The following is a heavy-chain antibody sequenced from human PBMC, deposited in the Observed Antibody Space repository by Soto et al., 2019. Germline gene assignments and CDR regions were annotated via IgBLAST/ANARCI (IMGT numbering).Heavy chain of an antibody. CDR3: ARHGSSLWFGELRAFDI. CDR1: GGSISSSSYY. D-gene: IGHD3-10*01. V-gene: IGHV4-39*01. CDR2: IYYSGST. Sequence: QLQLQESGPGLVKPSETLSLTCTVSGGSISSSSYYWGWIRQPPGKGLEWIGSIYYSGSTYYNPSLKSRVTISVDTSKNHFSLNLRFATAADTAVYYWARHGSSLWFGELRAFDIWGQGTMLTVSS. J-gene: IGHJ3*02.